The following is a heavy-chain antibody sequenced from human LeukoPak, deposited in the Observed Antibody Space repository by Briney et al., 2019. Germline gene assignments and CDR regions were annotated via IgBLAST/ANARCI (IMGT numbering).Heavy chain of an antibody. CDR1: GFTFSSYG. D-gene: IGHD6-19*01. CDR2: IWYDGSNK. V-gene: IGHV3-33*01. J-gene: IGHJ5*02. CDR3: VRDGTQWLVPNWFDP. Sequence: GGSLRLSCAASGFTFSSYGMHWVRQAPGKGLEWVAVIWYDGSNKYYADSVKGRFTISRDNSKNTLYLQMNSLRAEDTAVYYCVRDGTQWLVPNWFDPWGQGTLVTVSS.